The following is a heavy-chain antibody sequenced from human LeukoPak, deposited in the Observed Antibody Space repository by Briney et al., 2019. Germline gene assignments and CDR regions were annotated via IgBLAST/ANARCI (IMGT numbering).Heavy chain of an antibody. CDR2: ISSSGSGGNT. V-gene: IGHV3-23*01. CDR3: AKGTYSGNSYHFDY. Sequence: GGSLRLSCAASGVTLSSYAMSWARQAPGKGLEWVSGISSSGSGGNTYYADSVKGRFTISRDSSKNTLFLHMNNLRAEDTAMYYCAKGTYSGNSYHFDYWGQGTLVTVSS. D-gene: IGHD1-26*01. CDR1: GVTLSSYA. J-gene: IGHJ4*02.